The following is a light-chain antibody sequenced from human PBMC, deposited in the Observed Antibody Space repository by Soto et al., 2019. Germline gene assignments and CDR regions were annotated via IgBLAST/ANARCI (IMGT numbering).Light chain of an antibody. CDR1: QDISSW. CDR2: AAS. J-gene: IGKJ3*01. Sequence: DIQMTQSPSSVSASLGDRVTITCRASQDISSWLVWYQQRPGKAPKLLIYAASNLQSGVPSRFSGSGSGTDFTLTINSLQSEDFATYYCQQDTSFPFTFGPGTKVDVK. V-gene: IGKV1-12*01. CDR3: QQDTSFPFT.